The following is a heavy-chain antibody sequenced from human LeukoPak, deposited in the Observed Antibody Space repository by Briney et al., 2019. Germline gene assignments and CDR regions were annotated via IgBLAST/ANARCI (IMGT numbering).Heavy chain of an antibody. CDR3: ARLFSGATLGEV. CDR1: GYSFTSYW. V-gene: IGHV5-51*01. CDR2: IDPGDSDA. Sequence: GESLKISCKGSGYSFTSYWIGWVRQMPGKGLEWMGIIDPGDSDARYRPSFQGQVIISADSSNNTAYLQWGSLKASDTAMYYCARLFSGATLGEVWGQGTLVSASS. D-gene: IGHD1-26*01. J-gene: IGHJ4*02.